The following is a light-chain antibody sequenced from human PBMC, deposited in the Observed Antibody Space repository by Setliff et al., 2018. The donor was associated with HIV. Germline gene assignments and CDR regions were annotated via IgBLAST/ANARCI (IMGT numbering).Light chain of an antibody. J-gene: IGLJ1*01. Sequence: QSALTQPPSASGSPGQSVTISCTGTSSDVGRYNYVSWYQQHPGKAPKLIIYEVSKRPSGVPDRFSGSKSGNTASPTVSGLQAEDEADYFCSSYTSSSPYVFGTGTKIIVL. CDR2: EVS. V-gene: IGLV2-8*01. CDR1: SSDVGRYNY. CDR3: SSYTSSSPYV.